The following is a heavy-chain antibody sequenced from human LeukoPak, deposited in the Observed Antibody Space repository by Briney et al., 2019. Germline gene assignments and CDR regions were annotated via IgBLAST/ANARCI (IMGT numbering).Heavy chain of an antibody. CDR2: IIPIVGTA. CDR1: GGTFSSYA. CDR3: ARAAAGTYDSSGYWVY. Sequence: SVKVSCKASGGTFSSYAISWVRQAPGQGLEWMGGIIPIVGTANYAQKVQGRVKITADESTSTAYMELSSLRSEDTAVYYCARAAAGTYDSSGYWVYWSQGTLVTVSS. D-gene: IGHD3-22*01. J-gene: IGHJ4*02. V-gene: IGHV1-69*13.